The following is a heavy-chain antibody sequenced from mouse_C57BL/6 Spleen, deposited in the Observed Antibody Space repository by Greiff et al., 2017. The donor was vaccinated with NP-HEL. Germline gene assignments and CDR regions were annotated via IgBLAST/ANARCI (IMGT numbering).Heavy chain of an antibody. D-gene: IGHD4-1*01. Sequence: VQLVESGAELVRPGASVTLSCKASGYTFTDYEMHWVKQTPVHGLEWIGAIDPETGGTAYNQKFKGKAILTADKSSSTAYMELRSLTSEDSAVYYCTRSRLGDYWGQGTTLTVSS. J-gene: IGHJ2*01. V-gene: IGHV1-15*01. CDR3: TRSRLGDY. CDR1: GYTFTDYE. CDR2: IDPETGGT.